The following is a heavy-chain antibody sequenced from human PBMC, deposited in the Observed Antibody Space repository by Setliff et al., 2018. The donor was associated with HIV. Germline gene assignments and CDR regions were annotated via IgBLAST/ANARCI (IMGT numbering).Heavy chain of an antibody. CDR3: AVYGSPTYYFDY. J-gene: IGHJ4*02. CDR1: GGTFSSYA. V-gene: IGHV1-69*06. D-gene: IGHD6-13*01. Sequence: SVKVSCKASGGTFSSYAISWVRQAPGQGLEWMGRIIPIFGTANYAQKFQGRVTITADKSTSTAYMELSSLRSEDTAVYYCAVYGSPTYYFDYWGQGTPVTVSS. CDR2: IIPIFGTA.